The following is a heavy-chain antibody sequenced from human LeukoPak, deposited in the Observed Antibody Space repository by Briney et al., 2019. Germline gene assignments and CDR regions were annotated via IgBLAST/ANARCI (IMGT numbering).Heavy chain of an antibody. Sequence: ASVKVSCKASGGTFSSYAISWVRQAPGQGLEWMGGIIPIFGTANYAQKFQGRVTITADESTSTAYMELSSLRSEDTAVYYCGVAYYDSSGYYPTDYWGQGTLVTVSS. CDR1: GGTFSSYA. CDR3: GVAYYDSSGYYPTDY. CDR2: IIPIFGTA. D-gene: IGHD3-22*01. J-gene: IGHJ4*02. V-gene: IGHV1-69*13.